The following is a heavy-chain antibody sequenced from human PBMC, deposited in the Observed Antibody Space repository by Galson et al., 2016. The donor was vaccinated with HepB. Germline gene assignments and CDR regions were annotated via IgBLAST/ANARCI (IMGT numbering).Heavy chain of an antibody. J-gene: IGHJ5*02. CDR2: INPNSGAT. CDR3: ASGATFDFVFVATAMGWFDP. CDR1: GYTFTAYY. Sequence: SVKVSCKASGYTFTAYYIHWVRQAPGQGPEWMGWINPNSGATKSAQKFQDWVTMTRDTSTSTAYMELTRLRPDDTAFYYCASGATFDFVFVATAMGWFDPWGQGTLDTVSS. V-gene: IGHV1-2*04. D-gene: IGHD2-21*02.